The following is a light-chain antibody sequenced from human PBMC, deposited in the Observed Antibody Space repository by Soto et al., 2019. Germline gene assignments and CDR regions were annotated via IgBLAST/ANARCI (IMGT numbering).Light chain of an antibody. CDR2: KAS. CDR1: QSISSG. Sequence: DVQMTQSPSTLSASVGDRVTITCRASQSISSGLAWYQQKPGKAPKVLIYKASNSQSGVPARFSGSGSGTDFALTISSLQPDDFATYYCQQCNSYPPTFGQGTTVDIK. J-gene: IGKJ1*01. CDR3: QQCNSYPPT. V-gene: IGKV1-5*03.